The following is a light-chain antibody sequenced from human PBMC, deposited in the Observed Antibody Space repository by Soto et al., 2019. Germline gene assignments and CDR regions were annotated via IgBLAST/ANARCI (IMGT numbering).Light chain of an antibody. CDR3: LLYYGGAPV. Sequence: TVVTQEPSLTVSPGGTVTLTCASSTGAVASGYYPNWFQQKPGQAPRTLIYNTSNKHSWTPARFSGSLLGGKAALTLSGVQPEDEAEYYCLLYYGGAPVFGGGTKLTVL. CDR2: NTS. V-gene: IGLV7-43*01. CDR1: TGAVASGYY. J-gene: IGLJ3*02.